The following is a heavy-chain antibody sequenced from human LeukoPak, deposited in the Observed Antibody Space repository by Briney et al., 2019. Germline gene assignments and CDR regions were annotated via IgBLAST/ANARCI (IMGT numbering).Heavy chain of an antibody. Sequence: ASVKVSCKASGYTFTSYGISWVRQAPGQGLEWMGWISAYNGNTNYAQKLQGRVTMTTDTSTSTAYMELRSLRSDDTAVYYCARVGDYDSSGYYWAYFDYWGQGTLVTVSS. V-gene: IGHV1-18*01. D-gene: IGHD3-22*01. CDR2: ISAYNGNT. CDR3: ARVGDYDSSGYYWAYFDY. J-gene: IGHJ4*02. CDR1: GYTFTSYG.